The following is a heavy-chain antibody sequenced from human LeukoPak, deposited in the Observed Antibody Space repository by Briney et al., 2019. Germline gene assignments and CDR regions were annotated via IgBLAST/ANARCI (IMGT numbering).Heavy chain of an antibody. Sequence: PGGSLRLSCAASGFTFSSYAMSWVRQAPGKGLEWVSAISGSGGSTYYADSVKGRFTISRDNSKNTLYLQMNSLRAEDTAVYYCAKTWYYDILTGYPFFDYWGQGTLVTVSS. CDR2: ISGSGGST. J-gene: IGHJ4*02. CDR1: GFTFSSYA. CDR3: AKTWYYDILTGYPFFDY. D-gene: IGHD3-9*01. V-gene: IGHV3-23*01.